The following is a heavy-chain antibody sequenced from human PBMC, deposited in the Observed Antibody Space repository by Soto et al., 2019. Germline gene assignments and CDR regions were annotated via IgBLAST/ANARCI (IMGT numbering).Heavy chain of an antibody. J-gene: IGHJ3*02. CDR1: GGSISSSSYY. V-gene: IGHV4-39*01. CDR2: IYYSGST. D-gene: IGHD1-20*01. CDR3: ARHNNAYDAFDI. Sequence: PSETQSLTCTVSGGSISSSSYYWGWIRQPPGKGLEWIGSIYYSGSTYYNPSLKSRVTISVDTSKNQFSLKLSSVTAADTAVYYCARHNNAYDAFDIWGQGTMVTVS.